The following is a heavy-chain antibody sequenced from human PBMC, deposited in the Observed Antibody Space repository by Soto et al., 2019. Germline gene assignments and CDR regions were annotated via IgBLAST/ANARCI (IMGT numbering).Heavy chain of an antibody. CDR3: ARDVSGPSDY. D-gene: IGHD2-15*01. J-gene: IGHJ4*02. CDR1: GGSVTSGPYY. V-gene: IGHV4-61*01. CDR2: IYYNGRT. Sequence: QVQLQESGPGLVKPSETLSLTCTVSGGSVTSGPYYWRWIRQSPGKGLEWIGCIYYNGRTYYKPSLKGRVTMSVDTSKNQFYLELNSVTAADTAVYFFARDVSGPSDYWCQGIPVTVSS.